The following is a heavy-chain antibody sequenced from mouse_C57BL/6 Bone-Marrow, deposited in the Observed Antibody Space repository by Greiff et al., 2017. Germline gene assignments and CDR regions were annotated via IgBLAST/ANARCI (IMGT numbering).Heavy chain of an antibody. CDR3: ARKESNYDFDY. V-gene: IGHV1-81*01. CDR1: GYTFTSYG. CDR2: IYPRSGNT. D-gene: IGHD2-5*01. J-gene: IGHJ2*01. Sequence: VKLVESGAELARPGASVKLSCKASGYTFTSYGISWVKQRTGQGLEWIGEIYPRSGNTYYNEKFKGKATLTADKSSSTAYMELRSLTSEDSALYFCARKESNYDFDYWGQGTTLTVSS.